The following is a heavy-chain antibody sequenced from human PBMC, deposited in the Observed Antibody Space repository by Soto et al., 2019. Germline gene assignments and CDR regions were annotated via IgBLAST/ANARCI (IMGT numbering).Heavy chain of an antibody. CDR1: GFSFCSYP. V-gene: IGHV3-23*01. D-gene: IGHD1-26*01. CDR2: VSGSGDST. Sequence: PWGSLRLSCAASGFSFCSYPIIFFRHSPGKGLEWVSAVSGSGDSTYYADSVKGRFTISRDSSKNTLYLQMNSLRVEDTAVYYCAKGRIVGATSFDYWGQGALVTVSS. CDR3: AKGRIVGATSFDY. J-gene: IGHJ4*02.